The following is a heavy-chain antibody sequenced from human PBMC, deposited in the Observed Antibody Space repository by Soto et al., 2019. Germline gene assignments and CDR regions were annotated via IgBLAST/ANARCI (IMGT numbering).Heavy chain of an antibody. CDR2: IYYRGST. Sequence: ETLSLTCTVSGGSISSSSYYWGWMRQPPGKGLEWIGSIYYRGSTYYNPSLKSRVTISVDTSKNPFSLKLSSVTAADTAVYYCARQGVLPDYFDYRGQGTPVTASS. CDR1: GGSISSSSYY. D-gene: IGHD1-1*01. V-gene: IGHV4-39*01. CDR3: ARQGVLPDYFDY. J-gene: IGHJ4*02.